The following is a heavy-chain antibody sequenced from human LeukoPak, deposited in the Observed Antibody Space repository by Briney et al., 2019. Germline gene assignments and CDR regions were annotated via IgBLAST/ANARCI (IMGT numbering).Heavy chain of an antibody. D-gene: IGHD5-18*01. CDR3: ATGIQLWDTFDY. J-gene: IGHJ4*02. V-gene: IGHV1-24*01. CDR1: EYTLTELS. CDR2: FDPEDGET. Sequence: ASVKVSCKVPEYTLTELSMHWVRHAPGKGLEWMGGFDPEDGETIYAQKFQGRVTMTEDTSTDTAYMELSSLRSEDTAVYYCATGIQLWDTFDYWGQGTLVTVSS.